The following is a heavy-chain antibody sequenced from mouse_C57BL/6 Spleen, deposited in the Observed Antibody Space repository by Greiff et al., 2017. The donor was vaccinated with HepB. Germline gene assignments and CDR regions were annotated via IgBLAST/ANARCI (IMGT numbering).Heavy chain of an antibody. CDR3: TRGGDYDGGLAY. D-gene: IGHD2-4*01. CDR2: IYPRSGNT. CDR1: GYTFTSYG. Sequence: VQLQQSGAELARPGASVKLSCKASGYTFTSYGISWVKQRTGQGLEWIGEIYPRSGNTYYNEKFKGKATLTADKSSSTAYMELRSMTSEDSAVYFCTRGGDYDGGLAYWGQGTLVTVSA. J-gene: IGHJ3*01. V-gene: IGHV1-81*01.